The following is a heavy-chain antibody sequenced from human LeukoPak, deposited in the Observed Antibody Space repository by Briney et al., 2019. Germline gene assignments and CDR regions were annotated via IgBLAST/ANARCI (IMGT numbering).Heavy chain of an antibody. Sequence: GGSLRLSCAASGFTFSDYYMSWIRQAPGKGLEWVSYISSSGSTIYYADSVKGRFTISRDNAKNSLYLQMNSLRAEDTAVYFCARGHTVLVPATTGGDYWGQGTLVTVSS. CDR3: ARGHTVLVPATTGGDY. CDR1: GFTFSDYY. V-gene: IGHV3-11*01. D-gene: IGHD2-2*01. CDR2: ISSSGSTI. J-gene: IGHJ4*02.